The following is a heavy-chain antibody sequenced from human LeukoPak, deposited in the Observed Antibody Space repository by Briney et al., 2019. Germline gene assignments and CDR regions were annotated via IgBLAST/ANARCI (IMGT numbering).Heavy chain of an antibody. Sequence: SVKVSCKASGGPFSSYTISWVRQAPGQGLEWMGRIIPILDKANYAQKFQGRVTITADKSTGTAYMDLNSLRSEDTAVYYCAGGPEMATFDYWGQGTLVTVSS. CDR2: IIPILDKA. V-gene: IGHV1-69*02. D-gene: IGHD5-24*01. CDR1: GGPFSSYT. J-gene: IGHJ4*02. CDR3: AGGPEMATFDY.